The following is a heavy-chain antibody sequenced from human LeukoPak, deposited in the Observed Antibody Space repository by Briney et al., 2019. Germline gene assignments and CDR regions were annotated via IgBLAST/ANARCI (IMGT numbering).Heavy chain of an antibody. CDR1: GFTFSSYS. J-gene: IGHJ4*02. CDR2: ISSSSTI. CDR3: ARNGYYDSSGYMYY. D-gene: IGHD3-22*01. Sequence: GGSLRLSCAASGFTFSSYSMNWVRQAPGKGLEWVSYISSSSTIYYADSVKGRFTISRDNAKNSLYLQMNSLRAEDTAVYYCARNGYYDSSGYMYYWGQGTLVTVSS. V-gene: IGHV3-48*01.